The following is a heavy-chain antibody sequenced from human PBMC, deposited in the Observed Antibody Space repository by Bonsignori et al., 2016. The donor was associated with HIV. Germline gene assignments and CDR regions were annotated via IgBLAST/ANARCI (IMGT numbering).Heavy chain of an antibody. J-gene: IGHJ4*02. V-gene: IGHV4-38-2*02. Sequence: QVQLQESGPGLVKPSETLSLTCAVSGFSISSGYYWGWIRQPPGKGLEWIGNIHHSGSTYYSSSLKSRVTISVDTSKNQFSLRLTSVTAADTAVYFCARDAVGATAFDYWGQGPWSPFPQ. CDR2: IHHSGST. CDR1: GFSISSGYY. CDR3: ARDAVGATAFDY. D-gene: IGHD1-26*01.